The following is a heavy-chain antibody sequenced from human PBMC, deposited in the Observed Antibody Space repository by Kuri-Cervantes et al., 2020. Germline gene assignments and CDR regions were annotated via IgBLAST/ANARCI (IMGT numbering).Heavy chain of an antibody. V-gene: IGHV5-51*01. CDR3: ARRRGYSYGIEGDDAFDI. J-gene: IGHJ3*02. Sequence: KVSCKGSGYSFTSYWIGWVRQMPGKGLEWMGIIYPGDSDTRYSPSFQGQVTISADKSISTAYLQWSSLTASDTAMYYCARRRGYSYGIEGDDAFDIWGQGTMVTVSS. D-gene: IGHD5-18*01. CDR2: IYPGDSDT. CDR1: GYSFTSYW.